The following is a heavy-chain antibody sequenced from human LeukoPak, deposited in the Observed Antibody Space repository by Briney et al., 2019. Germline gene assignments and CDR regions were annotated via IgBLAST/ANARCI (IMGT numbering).Heavy chain of an antibody. J-gene: IGHJ4*02. CDR3: TTNWYHVDY. CDR2: LKSKTGGGTA. D-gene: IGHD6-13*01. CDR1: GFTFSNAW. V-gene: IGHV3-15*01. Sequence: PGGSLRLSCAASGFTFSNAWMSWVRQAPGKGLEWVGRLKSKTGGGTADYAAPVKGRFTISRDDSKNTLYLQMNSLRTEDTAVYYCTTNWYHVDYWGQGTLVTVSS.